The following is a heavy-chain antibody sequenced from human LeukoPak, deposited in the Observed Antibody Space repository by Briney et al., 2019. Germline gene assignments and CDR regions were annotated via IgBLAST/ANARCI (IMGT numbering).Heavy chain of an antibody. J-gene: IGHJ4*02. CDR1: GGSISSSDW. CDR3: ARTRANTFDY. Sequence: SGTLSLTCAVSGGSISSSDWWSWVRQPPGKGLDWIGEIFHSGSTNYNPSLKSRFTISVDKSKNQFSLKLSPVTAADTAVYYCARTRANTFDYWGQGTLVTVSS. V-gene: IGHV4-4*02. CDR2: IFHSGST.